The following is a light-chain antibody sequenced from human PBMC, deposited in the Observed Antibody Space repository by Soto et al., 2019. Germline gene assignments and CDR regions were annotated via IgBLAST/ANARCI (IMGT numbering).Light chain of an antibody. CDR1: SSDVGNYKY. V-gene: IGLV2-14*01. Sequence: QSVLTQPASVSGSPGQSITISCTGTSSDVGNYKYVSWYQQHPGKAPKLMIYEVSNRPSGVSNRFSGSKSGNTASLTISGLQAEDEAEYYCCSYVGATTYVFGSGTKVTVL. CDR3: CSYVGATTYV. J-gene: IGLJ1*01. CDR2: EVS.